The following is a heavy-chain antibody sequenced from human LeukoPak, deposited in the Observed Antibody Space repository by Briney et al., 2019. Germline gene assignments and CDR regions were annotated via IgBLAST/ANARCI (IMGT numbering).Heavy chain of an antibody. CDR2: VSDSGATT. V-gene: IGHV3-23*01. CDR3: SKGSSGNYYH. J-gene: IGHJ1*01. D-gene: IGHD3-10*01. CDR1: GFTFSSDT. Sequence: GGSLGLSCVASGFTFSSDTMTWVRQAPGKALEWVSSVSDSGATTSYADSVKGRFTVSRDNSKDTLYLQMNSLRAEDTATYYCSKGSSGNYYHWGQGTLVTVSS.